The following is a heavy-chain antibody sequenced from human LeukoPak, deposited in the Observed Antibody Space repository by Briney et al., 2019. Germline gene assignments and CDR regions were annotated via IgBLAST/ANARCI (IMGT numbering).Heavy chain of an antibody. CDR3: AKSQRVVAGSNDY. CDR2: ISYDGSNK. Sequence: GRSLRLSCAASGFTFSSYGMHWVRQAPGKGLEWVAVISYDGSNKYYADSVKGRFTISRDNSKNTLYLQMNSLRAEDTAVYYCAKSQRVVAGSNDYWGQGTLVTVSS. CDR1: GFTFSSYG. V-gene: IGHV3-30*18. D-gene: IGHD6-19*01. J-gene: IGHJ4*02.